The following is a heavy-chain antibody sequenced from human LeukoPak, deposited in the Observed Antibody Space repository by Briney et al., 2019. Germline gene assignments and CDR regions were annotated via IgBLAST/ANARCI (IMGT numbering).Heavy chain of an antibody. Sequence: GGSLRLSCAASGFTFSSYWMHWVRQAPGKGLVWVSRINSDGSDISYADSVKGRFTISRDNAKNTLYLQMNSLRAEDTAVYYCTKDLTVTTVGYFDLWGRGTLVTVSS. CDR2: INSDGSDI. CDR3: TKDLTVTTVGYFDL. V-gene: IGHV3-74*01. J-gene: IGHJ2*01. D-gene: IGHD4-17*01. CDR1: GFTFSSYW.